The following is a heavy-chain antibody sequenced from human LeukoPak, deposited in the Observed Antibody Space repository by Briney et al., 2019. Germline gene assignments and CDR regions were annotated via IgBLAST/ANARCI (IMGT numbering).Heavy chain of an antibody. Sequence: RSGGSLRLSCTASEFTFSNYWMTWVRQAPGKGLEWVANIKQDGSERYYVDSVKGRFTISRDNAKNSLYLQMNSLRAEDTAVYYCARWRRRYYYGSGSYDFDYWGQGTLVTVSS. CDR3: ARWRRRYYYGSGSYDFDY. CDR1: EFTFSNYW. J-gene: IGHJ4*02. V-gene: IGHV3-7*01. D-gene: IGHD3-10*01. CDR2: IKQDGSER.